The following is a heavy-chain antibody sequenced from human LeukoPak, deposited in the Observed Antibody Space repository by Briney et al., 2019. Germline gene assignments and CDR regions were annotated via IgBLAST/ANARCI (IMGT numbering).Heavy chain of an antibody. J-gene: IGHJ4*02. CDR1: GYTFSSYA. CDR3: ARSTVTTQTPFDY. Sequence: ASVKVSCKASGYTFSSYAMHWVRQAPGQRLEWMGWINAGNGNTKYSQKFQGRVTITRDTSASTAYMELSGLRSEDTAVYYCARSTVTTQTPFDYWGQGTLVTVSS. V-gene: IGHV1-3*01. CDR2: INAGNGNT. D-gene: IGHD4-11*01.